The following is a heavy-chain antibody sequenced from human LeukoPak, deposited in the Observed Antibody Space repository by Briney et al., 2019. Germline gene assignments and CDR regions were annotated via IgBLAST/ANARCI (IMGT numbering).Heavy chain of an antibody. CDR3: ARGGEGFLDY. J-gene: IGHJ4*02. CDR1: GFTFSSYA. V-gene: IGHV3-64*01. D-gene: IGHD4-17*01. CDR2: ISSDGGDT. Sequence: GGSLRLSCAASGFTFSSYAMHWVRQAPGKGLEYVSAISSDGGDTHYANPVKGRFTISRDNSKNTLYLQMGGLRAEDMAVYYCARGGEGFLDYWGQGTLVTVSS.